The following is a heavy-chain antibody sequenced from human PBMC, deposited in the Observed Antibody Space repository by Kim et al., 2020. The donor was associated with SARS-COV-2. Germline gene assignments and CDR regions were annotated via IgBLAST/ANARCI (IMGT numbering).Heavy chain of an antibody. Sequence: DSVKARFTISRENAKHTLYLQMNSLGAEDTAVYYCARLYGASGNHAFDSWVQGTMVTVSS. J-gene: IGHJ3*02. D-gene: IGHD4-17*01. CDR3: ARLYGASGNHAFDS. V-gene: IGHV3-74*01.